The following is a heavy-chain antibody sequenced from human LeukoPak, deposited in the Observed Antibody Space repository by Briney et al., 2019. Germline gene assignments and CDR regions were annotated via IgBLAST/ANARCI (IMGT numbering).Heavy chain of an antibody. D-gene: IGHD1-7*01. J-gene: IGHJ4*02. Sequence: ASVKVSCKASGYTFTGYYIQWGRQAPGQRLEWMGWINPNSGGTNYAQKFQGRVTMTRDTSISTAYMELSRLRSDDTAVYYCARDNGITGTTDIPFDYWGQGTLVTVSS. CDR3: ARDNGITGTTDIPFDY. CDR2: INPNSGGT. CDR1: GYTFTGYY. V-gene: IGHV1-2*02.